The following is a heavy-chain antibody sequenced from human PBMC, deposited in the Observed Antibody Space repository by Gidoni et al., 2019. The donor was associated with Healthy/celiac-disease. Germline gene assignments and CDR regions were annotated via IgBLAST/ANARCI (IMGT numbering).Heavy chain of an antibody. D-gene: IGHD2-21*02. V-gene: IGHV4-34*01. CDR1: GGSFSGYY. CDR3: ARVSCGPYCGGDRP. Sequence: QVQLQQWGAGLLKPSETLSLTCAVYGGSFSGYYWSWIRQPPGKGLEWIGEINHSGSTNYNPSLKSRVTISVDTSKNQFSLKLSSVTAADTAVYYCARVSCGPYCGGDRPWGQGTLVTVSS. J-gene: IGHJ5*02. CDR2: INHSGST.